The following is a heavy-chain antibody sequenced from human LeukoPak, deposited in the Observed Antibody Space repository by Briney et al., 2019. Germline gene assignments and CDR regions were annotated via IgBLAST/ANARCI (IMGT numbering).Heavy chain of an antibody. CDR1: GGSFSGYY. CDR2: INHSGST. D-gene: IGHD4-23*01. CDR3: ARGSGGY. J-gene: IGHJ4*02. Sequence: SETLSLTCAVYGGSFSGYYWSWIRQPPGKGLEWIGEINHSGSTNYNPSLERRVTISVDTSKNQFSLKLSSVTAADTAVYYCARGSGGYWGQGTLVTVSS. V-gene: IGHV4-34*01.